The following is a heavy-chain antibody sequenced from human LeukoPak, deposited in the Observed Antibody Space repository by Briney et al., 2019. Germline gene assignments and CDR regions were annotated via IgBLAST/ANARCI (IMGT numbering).Heavy chain of an antibody. Sequence: AASVKVSCKASGYTFTSYAMHWVRQAPGQRFEWMGWINAGNSHTKYSQNFQGRITITRDSSASTVYTELSSLTSEDTAVYYCARGIWSARTVDYYLDYWGQGTLVTVSS. CDR1: GYTFTSYA. J-gene: IGHJ4*02. V-gene: IGHV1-3*01. D-gene: IGHD2-21*01. CDR3: ARGIWSARTVDYYLDY. CDR2: INAGNSHT.